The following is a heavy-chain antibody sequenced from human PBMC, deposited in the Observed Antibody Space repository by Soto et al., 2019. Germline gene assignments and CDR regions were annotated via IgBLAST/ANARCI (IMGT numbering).Heavy chain of an antibody. V-gene: IGHV3-21*01. CDR3: ARSRGDYYYMDV. CDR1: GFTFSSYS. CDR2: ISSSSSYI. J-gene: IGHJ6*03. Sequence: GGSLRLSCTASGFTFSSYSMNWVRQAPGKGLEWVSSISSSSSYIYYADSVKGRFTISRANAKNSLYLQMNSLRAEDTAVYYCARSRGDYYYMDVWGKGTTVTVSS.